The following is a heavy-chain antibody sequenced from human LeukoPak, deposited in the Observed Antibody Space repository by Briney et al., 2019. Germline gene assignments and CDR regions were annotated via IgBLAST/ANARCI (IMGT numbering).Heavy chain of an antibody. D-gene: IGHD2-21*01. J-gene: IGHJ1*01. Sequence: SETLSLTCTVSGGSISSGDYYWSWIRQPPGKGLEWIGYIYYSGSTYYNPSLKSRVTISVDTSKNQFSLKLSSVTAADTAVYYCARADPLVIAQPPYFQHWGQGTLVTASS. CDR3: ARADPLVIAQPPYFQH. CDR2: IYYSGST. CDR1: GGSISSGDYY. V-gene: IGHV4-30-4*08.